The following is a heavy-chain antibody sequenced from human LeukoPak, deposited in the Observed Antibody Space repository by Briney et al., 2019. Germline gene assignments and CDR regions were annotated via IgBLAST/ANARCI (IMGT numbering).Heavy chain of an antibody. CDR2: ISGSGGST. CDR3: AKDDYGSGSILPIFDY. J-gene: IGHJ4*02. V-gene: IGHV3-23*01. D-gene: IGHD3-10*01. CDR1: GLTFSSYA. Sequence: GGSLRLSCAASGLTFSSYAMSWIRQAPGKGLEWVSAISGSGGSTYYADSVKGRFTISRDSSKNTLYLQMNSLRAEDTAVYYCAKDDYGSGSILPIFDYWGQGTLVTVSS.